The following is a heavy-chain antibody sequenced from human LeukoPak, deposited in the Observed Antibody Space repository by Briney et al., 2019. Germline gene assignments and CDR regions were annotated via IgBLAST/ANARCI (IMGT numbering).Heavy chain of an antibody. Sequence: SVKVSCKASGGTFSSYAISWVRQAPGQGLEWMGRIIPIFGTANYAQKFQGRVTITTDESTSTAYMELSSLRSEDTAVYYCARDKGDFWSGYYLDYWGQGTLVTVSS. CDR2: IIPIFGTA. J-gene: IGHJ4*02. CDR1: GGTFSSYA. CDR3: ARDKGDFWSGYYLDY. V-gene: IGHV1-69*05. D-gene: IGHD3-3*01.